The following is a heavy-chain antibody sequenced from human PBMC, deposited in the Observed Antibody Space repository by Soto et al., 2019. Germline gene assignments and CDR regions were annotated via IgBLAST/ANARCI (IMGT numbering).Heavy chain of an antibody. CDR1: GYTFTGYY. CDR2: INPNSGGT. CDR3: ARTPRGMAPRPKHVAVTGYGMDV. J-gene: IGHJ6*02. D-gene: IGHD3-10*01. V-gene: IGHV1-2*02. Sequence: ASVKVSCKASGYTFTGYYMHWVRQAPGQGLERMGWINPNSGGTNYAQKFQGRVTMTRDTSISTAYMELSRLRSDDTAVYYCARTPRGMAPRPKHVAVTGYGMDVWGQGTTVTVSS.